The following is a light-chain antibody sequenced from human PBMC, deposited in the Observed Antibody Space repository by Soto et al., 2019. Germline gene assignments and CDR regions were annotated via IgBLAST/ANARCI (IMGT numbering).Light chain of an antibody. CDR1: QGISSY. J-gene: IGKJ5*01. Sequence: IQLTQSPSSLSASVGDRVTITCRASQGISSYLGWYQQKPGKAPNLLIYGASYLKSGVPTRFSGSGSGTDFTLTISSLQPEDFAIYYCQQTYTTPEITFGQGTRLEIK. CDR3: QQTYTTPEIT. CDR2: GAS. V-gene: IGKV1-39*01.